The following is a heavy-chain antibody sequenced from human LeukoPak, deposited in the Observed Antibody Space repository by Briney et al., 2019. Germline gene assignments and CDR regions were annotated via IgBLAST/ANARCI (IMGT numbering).Heavy chain of an antibody. D-gene: IGHD6-19*01. CDR1: GGSISSYY. CDR2: IYYSGST. V-gene: IGHV4-59*01. CDR3: ARVNPSGWAVGDAFDI. Sequence: SEILSLTCTVSGGSISSYYWSWIRQPPGKGLEWIGYIYYSGSTNYNPSLKSRVTISVDTSKNQFSLKLSSVTAADTAVYYCARVNPSGWAVGDAFDIWGQGTMVTVSS. J-gene: IGHJ3*02.